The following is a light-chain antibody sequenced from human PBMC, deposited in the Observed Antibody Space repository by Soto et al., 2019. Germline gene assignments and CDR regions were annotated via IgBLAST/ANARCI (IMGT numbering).Light chain of an antibody. Sequence: ETVLTQSPATLSLSPGERATLSCRASQSVSSYLAWYQQKPGQAPRLLIYDVSHRATGIPARFSGSGSGTDFTLTISSLEPEDFAVYYCQQRSNWLFTFGPGTKVDIK. CDR2: DVS. J-gene: IGKJ3*01. CDR3: QQRSNWLFT. V-gene: IGKV3-11*01. CDR1: QSVSSY.